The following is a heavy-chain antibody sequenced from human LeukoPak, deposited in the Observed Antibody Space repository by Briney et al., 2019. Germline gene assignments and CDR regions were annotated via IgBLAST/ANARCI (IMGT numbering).Heavy chain of an antibody. Sequence: SETLSLTCTVSGGSISSGSYYWSWIRQPAGKGLEWIGRIYTSGSTNYNPSLKSRVTISVDTSKNQFSLKLSSVTAADTAVYYCARGGRWEPLDYWGQGTLVTVSS. D-gene: IGHD1-26*01. V-gene: IGHV4-61*02. CDR3: ARGGRWEPLDY. CDR1: GGSISSGSYY. CDR2: IYTSGST. J-gene: IGHJ4*02.